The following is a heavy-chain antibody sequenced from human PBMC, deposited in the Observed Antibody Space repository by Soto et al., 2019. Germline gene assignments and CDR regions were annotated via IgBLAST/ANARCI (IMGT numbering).Heavy chain of an antibody. CDR2: IYYSGST. CDR3: ARGSAASSWFDP. J-gene: IGHJ5*02. V-gene: IGHV4-31*03. CDR1: GGSISSGGYY. D-gene: IGHD2-15*01. Sequence: SETLSLTCTVSGGSISSGGYYWSWIRQHPGKGLEWIGYIYYSGSTYYNPSLKSRVTISVDTSKNQFSLKLSSVTAADTAVYYCARGSAASSWFDPWGQGTLVTVSS.